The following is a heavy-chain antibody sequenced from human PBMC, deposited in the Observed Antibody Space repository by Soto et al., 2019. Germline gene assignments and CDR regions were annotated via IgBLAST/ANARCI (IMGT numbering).Heavy chain of an antibody. J-gene: IGHJ4*02. Sequence: QVQLVESGGGVVQPGASLRLSCAASGFRFSGFAMHWVRQAPGKGLEWVAVTSFDASENFYVDSVKGRFSISRDDSHNTVFLQMNGLRPEDTGFYYCARDLGGYVHLWDKSNYWGQGTLVNVSS. CDR3: ARDLGGYVHLWDKSNY. D-gene: IGHD5-12*01. CDR1: GFRFSGFA. CDR2: TSFDASEN. V-gene: IGHV3-30*04.